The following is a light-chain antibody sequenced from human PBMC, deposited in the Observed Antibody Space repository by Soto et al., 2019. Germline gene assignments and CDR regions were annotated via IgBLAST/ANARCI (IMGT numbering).Light chain of an antibody. J-gene: IGKJ5*01. CDR1: QSVTSSY. Sequence: EIVLTQSPGTLSLSPGDRATLSCRASQSVTSSYLAWYQQKPGQAPRPLIYGASSRATGIPDRFSGSGSGTDFTLTISRLEPEDFAVYYCQQYGNSPITFGQGTRLEIK. CDR3: QQYGNSPIT. CDR2: GAS. V-gene: IGKV3-20*01.